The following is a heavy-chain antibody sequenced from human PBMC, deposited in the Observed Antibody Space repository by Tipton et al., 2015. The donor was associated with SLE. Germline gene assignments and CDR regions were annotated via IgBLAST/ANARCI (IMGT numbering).Heavy chain of an antibody. CDR1: GGSISGYY. Sequence: TLSLTCTVSGGSISGYYWSWVRQPAGKGLEWIGRIHNTGSTNYNPSLKSRVTMSVHPSKRQFSLKLTSVTAADTAVYYCARMSSSWSGGYLDGWGQGTLVTVS. D-gene: IGHD6-13*01. CDR3: ARMSSSWSGGYLDG. J-gene: IGHJ4*02. V-gene: IGHV4-4*07. CDR2: IHNTGST.